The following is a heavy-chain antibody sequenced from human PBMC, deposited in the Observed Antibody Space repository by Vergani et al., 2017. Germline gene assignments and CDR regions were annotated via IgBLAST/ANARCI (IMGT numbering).Heavy chain of an antibody. V-gene: IGHV3-9*02. D-gene: IGHD6-6*01. Sequence: EVQLEESGGGLVLPGRSLRLSCVASGFTSAGYAMHWVRQAPGKGLEWVSGISWNSNSIGYADSVKGRFTISRDNAKNSLYWQMNSRIAEDTALYYCAKDLGTSSGGGWFDPWGRGTLVTVSS. CDR3: AKDLGTSSGGGWFDP. J-gene: IGHJ5*02. CDR1: GFTSAGYA. CDR2: ISWNSNSI.